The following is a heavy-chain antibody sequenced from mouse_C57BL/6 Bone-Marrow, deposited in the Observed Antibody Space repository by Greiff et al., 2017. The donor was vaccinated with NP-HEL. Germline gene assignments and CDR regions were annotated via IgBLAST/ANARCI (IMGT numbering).Heavy chain of an antibody. CDR1: GYTFTSYW. Sequence: QVQLKQPGAELVKPGASVKMSCKASGYTFTSYWITWVKQRPGQGLEWIGDIYPGSGSTNYNEKFKSKATLTVDTSSSTAYMQLSSLTSEDSAVYYCARRTTATGTGWFAYWGQGTLVTVSA. CDR3: ARRTTATGTGWFAY. CDR2: IYPGSGST. J-gene: IGHJ3*01. V-gene: IGHV1-55*01. D-gene: IGHD4-1*02.